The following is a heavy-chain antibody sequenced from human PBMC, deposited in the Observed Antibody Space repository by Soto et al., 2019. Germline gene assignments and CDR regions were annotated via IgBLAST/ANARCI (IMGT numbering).Heavy chain of an antibody. J-gene: IGHJ4*02. D-gene: IGHD6-13*01. V-gene: IGHV3-21*01. Sequence: EVQVVESGGGLVKPGGSLRLSCAASGLTFSTYSMNWVRRAPGKGLEWVSSISPDGHYIYYADSVRGRFTTSRDNAWNSLYRQMNSPRSDDTAVYYWAGANGITWSPFDSCGQGTLVTVSS. CDR1: GLTFSTYS. CDR2: ISPDGHYI. CDR3: AGANGITWSPFDS.